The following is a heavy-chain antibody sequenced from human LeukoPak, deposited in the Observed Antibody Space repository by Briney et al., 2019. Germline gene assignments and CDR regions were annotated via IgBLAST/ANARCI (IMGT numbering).Heavy chain of an antibody. Sequence: GGSLRLSCAASGFTFSSYSMNWVRQAPAKGLEWVSSISSSSRYIYYADSVKGRCAISRDNAKSSLNVQMNSPRAEDAAVYYCARDLGYYGSGSYYAYWGQGTQVTVSS. J-gene: IGHJ4*02. D-gene: IGHD3-10*01. V-gene: IGHV3-21*01. CDR2: ISSSSRYI. CDR3: ARDLGYYGSGSYYAY. CDR1: GFTFSSYS.